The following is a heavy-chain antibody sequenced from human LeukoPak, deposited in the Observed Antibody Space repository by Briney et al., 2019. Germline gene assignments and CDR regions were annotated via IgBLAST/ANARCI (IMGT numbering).Heavy chain of an antibody. V-gene: IGHV4-59*08. D-gene: IGHD3-22*01. Sequence: SGTLSLTCTVSGGSISSYYWSWIRQPPGNGLEWIGYIYYSGSTNYNPSLKSRVTISVDTSKNQFSLKLSSVTAADTAVYYCARHWSCDSSYPIVSWGQGTLVTVSS. CDR1: GGSISSYY. CDR3: ARHWSCDSSYPIVS. CDR2: IYYSGST. J-gene: IGHJ4*02.